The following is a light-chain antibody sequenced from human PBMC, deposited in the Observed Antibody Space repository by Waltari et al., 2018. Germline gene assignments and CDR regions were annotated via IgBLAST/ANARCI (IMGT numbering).Light chain of an antibody. V-gene: IGKV3-20*01. CDR3: QQYGTSPPT. Sequence: IVLTQSPGTLSLSPGEGATLSCRASQSVSSSYLGWYQQKPGQAPRPLISATSSRATCIPDRFIGSGSGTDFTLTITRLEPEDFAVYYCQQYGTSPPTFGQGTKVEIE. J-gene: IGKJ1*01. CDR1: QSVSSSY. CDR2: ATS.